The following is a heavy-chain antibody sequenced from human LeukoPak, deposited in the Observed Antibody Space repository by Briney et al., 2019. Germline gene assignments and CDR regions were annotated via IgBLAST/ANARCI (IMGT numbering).Heavy chain of an antibody. Sequence: SETLSLTCTVSGGSISSSSYYWGWIRQPPGKGLEWIGSIYYSGSTYYNPSLKSRVTISVDTSKNQFSLKLSSVTAADTAVYYCASGGGYCSSTSCSRWFDPWGQGTLVTVSS. CDR1: GGSISSSSYY. V-gene: IGHV4-39*01. CDR3: ASGGGYCSSTSCSRWFDP. J-gene: IGHJ5*02. D-gene: IGHD2-2*01. CDR2: IYYSGST.